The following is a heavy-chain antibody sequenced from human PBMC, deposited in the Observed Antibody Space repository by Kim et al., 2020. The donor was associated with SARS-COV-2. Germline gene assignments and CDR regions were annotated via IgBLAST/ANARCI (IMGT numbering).Heavy chain of an antibody. J-gene: IGHJ6*02. V-gene: IGHV3-11*06. CDR3: ARGGVVPAATDYYYYGMDV. Sequence: GRFTISRDNAKNSLYLHMNSLRAEDTAVYYCARGGVVPAATDYYYYGMDVWGQGTTVTVSS. D-gene: IGHD2-2*01.